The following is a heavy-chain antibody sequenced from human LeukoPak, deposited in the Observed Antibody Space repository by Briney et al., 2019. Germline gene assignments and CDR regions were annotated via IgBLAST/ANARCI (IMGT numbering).Heavy chain of an antibody. CDR2: IYPGDSDT. J-gene: IGHJ2*01. V-gene: IGHV5-51*01. D-gene: IGHD3-22*01. CDR3: ARPLRHYYDGSGYWYFDV. CDR1: GYSFTNYW. Sequence: GESLKISCKGSGYSFTNYWIGWVRQMPGKGLEWMGIIYPGDSDTRYSPSFQGQDTISVDKSISTAYLQWSSLKASDTAMYYCARPLRHYYDGSGYWYFDVWGRGTLVTVSS.